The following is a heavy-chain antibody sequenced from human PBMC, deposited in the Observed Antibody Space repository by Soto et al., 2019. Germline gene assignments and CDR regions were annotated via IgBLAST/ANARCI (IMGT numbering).Heavy chain of an antibody. D-gene: IGHD3-22*01. CDR2: IYYSGST. Sequence: SETLSLTCTVSGASITSGGYYWSWIRQHPGKGLEWIGYIYYSGSTYYNPSLKSRVTISVDTSKNQFSLKLSSVTAADTAVYYCARHGMDYYDSSGYYYSPYYFDYWGQGTLVTVSS. J-gene: IGHJ4*02. V-gene: IGHV4-39*01. CDR1: GASITSGGYY. CDR3: ARHGMDYYDSSGYYYSPYYFDY.